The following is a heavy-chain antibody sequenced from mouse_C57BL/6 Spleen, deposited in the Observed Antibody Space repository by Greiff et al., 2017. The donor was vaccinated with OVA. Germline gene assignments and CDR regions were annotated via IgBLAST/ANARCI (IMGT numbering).Heavy chain of an antibody. J-gene: IGHJ1*03. Sequence: QVQLKQPGAELVKPGASVKMSCKASGYTFTSYWITWVKQRPGQGLEWIGDIYPGSGSTNYNEKFKSKATMTVDTSSSTAYMQLSRLTSEDSAVYYSARCVGRGHWDFDVWGTGTTVTVSS. CDR2: IYPGSGST. D-gene: IGHD4-1*01. V-gene: IGHV1-55*01. CDR3: ARCVGRGHWDFDV. CDR1: GYTFTSYW.